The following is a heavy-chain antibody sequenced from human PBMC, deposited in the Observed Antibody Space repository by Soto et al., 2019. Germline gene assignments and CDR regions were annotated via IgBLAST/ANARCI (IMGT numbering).Heavy chain of an antibody. Sequence: QVQLVQSGAEVKKPGSSVKVSCQASGGTFSSYAISWVRQAPGQGLEGMGGIIPIFGTANYAQKFQGRLTIAADESERTAYMALSSLRSVDTAVYYWAWTGYCSGGGCQGGWFDPWGQGTLVTVSS. V-gene: IGHV1-69*19. CDR1: GGTFSSYA. CDR3: AWTGYCSGGGCQGGWFDP. J-gene: IGHJ5*02. CDR2: IIPIFGTA. D-gene: IGHD2-15*01.